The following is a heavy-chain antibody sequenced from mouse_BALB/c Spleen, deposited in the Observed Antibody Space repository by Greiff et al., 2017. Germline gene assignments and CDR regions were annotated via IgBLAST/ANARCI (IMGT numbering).Heavy chain of an antibody. D-gene: IGHD2-1*01. CDR2: ISDGGSYT. Sequence: EVQLQESGGGLVKPGGSLKLSCAASGFTFSDYYMYWVRQTPEKRLEWVATISDGGSYTYYPDSVKGRFTISRDNAKNNLYLQMSSLKSEDTAMYYCAREGNGNYDYWGQGTTLTVSS. CDR1: GFTFSDYY. V-gene: IGHV5-4*02. J-gene: IGHJ2*01. CDR3: AREGNGNYDY.